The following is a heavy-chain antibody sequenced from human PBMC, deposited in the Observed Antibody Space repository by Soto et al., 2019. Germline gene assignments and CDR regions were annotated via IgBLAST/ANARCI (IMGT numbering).Heavy chain of an antibody. Sequence: SETLSLTCAFSGGSISSGGYSLSWIRQPPGKGLEWIGYIYHSGSTYYNPSLKSRVTISVDRSKNQFSLKLSSVTAADTAVYYCASGLVTTLHYWGQGTLVTVSS. J-gene: IGHJ4*02. CDR3: ASGLVTTLHY. CDR1: GGSISSGGYS. D-gene: IGHD4-17*01. V-gene: IGHV4-30-2*01. CDR2: IYHSGST.